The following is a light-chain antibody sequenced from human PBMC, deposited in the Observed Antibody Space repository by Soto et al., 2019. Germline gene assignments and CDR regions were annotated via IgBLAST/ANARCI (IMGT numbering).Light chain of an antibody. CDR2: DAS. Sequence: EIVLTQSTATLSLSPGERATLSCGASQRVSSSYLAWYQQKPGLAPRLLIYDASSRSTGIPDRFSGSGSGTDFTLTIRRLAPEDFAVYYCQQYGSSPYTFGQGTKLEIK. J-gene: IGKJ2*01. V-gene: IGKV3D-20*01. CDR3: QQYGSSPYT. CDR1: QRVSSSY.